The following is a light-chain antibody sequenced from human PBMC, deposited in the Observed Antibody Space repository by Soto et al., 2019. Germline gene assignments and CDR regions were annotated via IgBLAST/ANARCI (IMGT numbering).Light chain of an antibody. CDR3: QQYGDSPPMYT. J-gene: IGKJ2*01. Sequence: EIVVTQSPGTLSLSPGERATLSCRASQSISSTYLAWYQQKRGQAPRLLIYGASSRATGSPDRFSGRLSGTAFTLTINRLEPEHFAVYYCQQYGDSPPMYTYGQGTKQEIK. V-gene: IGKV3-20*01. CDR2: GAS. CDR1: QSISSTY.